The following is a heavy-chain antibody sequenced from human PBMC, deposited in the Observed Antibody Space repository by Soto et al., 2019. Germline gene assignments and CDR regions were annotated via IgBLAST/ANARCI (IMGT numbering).Heavy chain of an antibody. Sequence: TSETLSLTCTVSGGSISSYYWSWIRQPAGKGLEWIGRIYTSGSTNYNPSLKSRVTMSVDTSKNQFSLKLSSVTAADPAGYYCGRVSPYYDFWSGYYSAGMFDYWGQGTLVTVSS. CDR1: GGSISSYY. CDR2: IYTSGST. V-gene: IGHV4-4*07. D-gene: IGHD3-3*01. J-gene: IGHJ4*02. CDR3: GRVSPYYDFWSGYYSAGMFDY.